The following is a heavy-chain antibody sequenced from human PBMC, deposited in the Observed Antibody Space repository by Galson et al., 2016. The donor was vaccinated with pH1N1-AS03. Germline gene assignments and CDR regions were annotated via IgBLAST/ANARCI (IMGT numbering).Heavy chain of an antibody. CDR2: INSRSDII. D-gene: IGHD5-12*01. J-gene: IGHJ4*02. CDR1: EFTFSIYH. Sequence: SLRLSCAASEFTFSIYHISWVRQAPGKGLEWVSYINSRSDIIHYADSVRGRFTISRDNARNSLYLQMHSLRDDDTAVYYCARDSGYGGAFDNWGQGVLVTGTS. CDR3: ARDSGYGGAFDN. V-gene: IGHV3-48*02.